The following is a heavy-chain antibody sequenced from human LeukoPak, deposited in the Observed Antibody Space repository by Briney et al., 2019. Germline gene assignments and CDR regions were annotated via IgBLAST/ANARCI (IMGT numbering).Heavy chain of an antibody. D-gene: IGHD2-21*02. Sequence: PGGSLRLSCAASGFTFSTYSMNWVRQAPGKGLEWVSSISSNSSYIGYADSVKGRFTISRDNAKNSLYLQMNNLRDEDTDVYYCARYETVSPIPLEYWGPGTLVTVSS. CDR1: GFTFSTYS. CDR3: ARYETVSPIPLEY. CDR2: ISSNSSYI. V-gene: IGHV3-21*01. J-gene: IGHJ4*02.